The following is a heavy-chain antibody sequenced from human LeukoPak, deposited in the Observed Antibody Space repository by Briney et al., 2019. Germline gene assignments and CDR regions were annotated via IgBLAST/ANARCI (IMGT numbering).Heavy chain of an antibody. J-gene: IGHJ4*02. CDR2: IYYSGTT. V-gene: IGHV4-39*01. CDR3: ARHGGAAAAIDY. Sequence: SETLSLTCTVSGGFVSSSSYFWGWIRQPPGKGLEWIGSIYYSGTTHYNPSLKSRITISLATSKNQFSPKLSSVTAADTAVYYCARHGGAAAAIDYWGQGTLVTVSS. CDR1: GGFVSSSSYF. D-gene: IGHD6-13*01.